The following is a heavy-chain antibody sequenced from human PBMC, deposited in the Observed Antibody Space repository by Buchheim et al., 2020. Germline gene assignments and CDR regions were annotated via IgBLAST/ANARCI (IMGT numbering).Heavy chain of an antibody. V-gene: IGHV3-66*04. D-gene: IGHD2-15*01. CDR1: GFTVSSNY. J-gene: IGHJ4*02. Sequence: EVQLVESGGGLVQPGGSLRLSCAASGFTVSSNYMSWVRQAPGKGLEWVSVIYSGGSTYYADSVKGRFTISRDNSKNTLYLQMNSLRAEDTAVYYCAGQEVVVVAATLYYFDYWGQGTL. CDR2: IYSGGST. CDR3: AGQEVVVVAATLYYFDY.